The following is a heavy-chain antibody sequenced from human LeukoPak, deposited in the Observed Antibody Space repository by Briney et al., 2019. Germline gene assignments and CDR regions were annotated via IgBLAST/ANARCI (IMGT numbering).Heavy chain of an antibody. V-gene: IGHV3-21*01. CDR2: ISSSSYI. J-gene: IGHJ4*02. D-gene: IGHD6-13*01. Sequence: GGSLRLSCAASGFAFSSYSMNWVRQAPGKGLEWVSSISSSSYIYYADSVKGRFTISRDNAKNSLYLQMNSLRAEDTAVYYCARVQDSSSWYSTANFDYWGQGTLVTVSP. CDR1: GFAFSSYS. CDR3: ARVQDSSSWYSTANFDY.